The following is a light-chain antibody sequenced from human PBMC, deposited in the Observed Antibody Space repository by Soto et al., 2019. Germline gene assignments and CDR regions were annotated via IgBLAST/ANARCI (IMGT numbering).Light chain of an antibody. CDR1: RSLLHSNGRTY. CDR3: MQSVDNLT. V-gene: IGKV2D-29*01. CDR2: EVS. Sequence: DIVMTQTPLSLSVTPGQSASISCKSSRSLLHSNGRTYLSWYVQKSGQTPQRLIHEVSVRFTGVPDRFSGSGSGTDVPLKISRVETEDAGIFYCMQSVDNLTFCHGTKLEIK. J-gene: IGKJ2*01.